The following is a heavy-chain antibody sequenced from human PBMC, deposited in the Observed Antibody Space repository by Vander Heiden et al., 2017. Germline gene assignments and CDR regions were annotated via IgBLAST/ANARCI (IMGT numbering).Heavy chain of an antibody. D-gene: IGHD6-13*01. Sequence: QVQLVESGGGVVQPGRSLRRSCAASGFTFSSYGMHWVRQAPGKGLEWVAVISYDGSNKYYADSVKGRFTISRDNSKNTLYLQMNSLRAEDTAVYYCAKCRDSSSWYWSFDYWGQGTLVTVSS. CDR1: GFTFSSYG. J-gene: IGHJ4*02. CDR3: AKCRDSSSWYWSFDY. V-gene: IGHV3-30*18. CDR2: ISYDGSNK.